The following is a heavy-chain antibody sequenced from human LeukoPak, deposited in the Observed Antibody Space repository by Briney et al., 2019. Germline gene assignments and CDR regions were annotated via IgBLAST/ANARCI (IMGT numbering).Heavy chain of an antibody. V-gene: IGHV4-31*03. D-gene: IGHD5-18*01. Sequence: SETLSLTCTVSGGSISSGGYYWSWIRQHPGKGLKWIGYIYYSGSTYYNPSLKSRVTISVDTSKNQFSLKLSSVTAADTAVYYCARRRYVDTAMVFDYWGQGTLVTVSS. CDR3: ARRRYVDTAMVFDY. CDR1: GGSISSGGYY. J-gene: IGHJ4*02. CDR2: IYYSGST.